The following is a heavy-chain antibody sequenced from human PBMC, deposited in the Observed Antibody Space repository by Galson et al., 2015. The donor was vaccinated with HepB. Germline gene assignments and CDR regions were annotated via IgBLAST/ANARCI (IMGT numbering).Heavy chain of an antibody. J-gene: IGHJ6*02. D-gene: IGHD2-2*01. CDR1: GYTFTNYG. V-gene: IGHV1-18*01. Sequence: SVKVSCKASGYTFTNYGITWVRQAPGQGLEWMGWISAYNGNTNYAQKFQGRVTLTTDTSTSTAYMELRSLRSDDTAVYYCARDGLVEVVSGVINYYFGMDVWGQGTTVTVSS. CDR3: ARDGLVEVVSGVINYYFGMDV. CDR2: ISAYNGNT.